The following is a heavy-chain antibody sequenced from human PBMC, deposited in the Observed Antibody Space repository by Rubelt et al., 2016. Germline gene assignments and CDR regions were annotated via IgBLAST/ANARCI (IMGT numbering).Heavy chain of an antibody. V-gene: IGHV2-5*02. CDR3: AYRVSLISFCVEY. CDR1: GFSLTTSGVG. D-gene: IGHD3-16*01. J-gene: IGHJ4*02. CDR2: IYWDDDK. Sequence: QITLKESGPTLVKPTQTLTLTCTFSGFSLTTSGVGVGWIRQPPGKALEWLALIYWDDDKRYSPSLESSLTITKDPSQNQVVLTMNNMDPEAVATDYCAYRVSLISFCVEYWGQRTLVNVSS.